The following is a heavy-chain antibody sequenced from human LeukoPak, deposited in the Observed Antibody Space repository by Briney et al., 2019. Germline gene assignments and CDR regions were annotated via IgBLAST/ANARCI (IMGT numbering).Heavy chain of an antibody. J-gene: IGHJ4*02. D-gene: IGHD2-15*01. CDR1: GFTFSNYG. CDR2: IRYDVNNK. Sequence: GGSLRLSCAASGFTFSNYGMHWVRQAPGKGLEWVTFIRYDVNNKCYADSVKGRFTISRDNSKNTLYLQMHSLRAEDTAVYYCARDIGPLDYWGQGTLVTVSS. V-gene: IGHV3-30*02. CDR3: ARDIGPLDY.